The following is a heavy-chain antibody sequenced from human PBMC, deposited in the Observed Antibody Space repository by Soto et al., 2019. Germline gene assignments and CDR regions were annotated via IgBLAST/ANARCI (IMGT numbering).Heavy chain of an antibody. D-gene: IGHD6-19*01. V-gene: IGHV3-64*01. CDR2: ISSNGGST. CDR3: ARGFGWLDY. J-gene: IGHJ4*02. Sequence: EVQLVESGGGLVQPGGSLRLSCAASGFTVSSNYMTWVRQAPGKGLEYVSAISSNGGSTYYANSVKGRFTISRDNSKNTLYLQMGSLRAEDMALYYCARGFGWLDYWGQGTLVTVSS. CDR1: GFTVSSNY.